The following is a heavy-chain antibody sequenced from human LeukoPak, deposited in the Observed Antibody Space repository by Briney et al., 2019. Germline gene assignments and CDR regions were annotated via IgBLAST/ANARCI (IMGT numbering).Heavy chain of an antibody. J-gene: IGHJ4*02. CDR2: IRYDGTSK. V-gene: IGHV3-30*02. CDR3: AKETRGSYSDY. D-gene: IGHD1-26*01. Sequence: GGSLRLXCAASGFTFSSSGMHWVRKAPGKGLEWVAFIRYDGTSKYYADSVKGRFTISRDNSKNTVYLQMNSLRAEDTAVYYCAKETRGSYSDYWGQGTLVTVSS. CDR1: GFTFSSSG.